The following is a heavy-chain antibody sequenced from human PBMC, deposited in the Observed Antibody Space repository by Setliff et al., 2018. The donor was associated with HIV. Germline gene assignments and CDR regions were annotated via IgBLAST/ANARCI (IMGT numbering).Heavy chain of an antibody. V-gene: IGHV4-39*01. Sequence: PSETLSLTCTVSGDSISSSSYYGGWIRQPPGKGLEWIGSISYSGSTYYNPSLKSLVTISVDTSKNQFSLKLSSVTAADTAVYYCATNSDTSGYPPPPFDYWAQGILVTVSS. CDR2: ISYSGST. J-gene: IGHJ4*02. D-gene: IGHD3-22*01. CDR1: GDSISSSSYY. CDR3: ATNSDTSGYPPPPFDY.